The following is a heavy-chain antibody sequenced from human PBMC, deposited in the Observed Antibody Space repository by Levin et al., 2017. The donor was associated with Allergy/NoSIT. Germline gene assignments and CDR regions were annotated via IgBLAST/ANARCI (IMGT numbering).Heavy chain of an antibody. CDR2: IYTSGST. CDR3: ARDYGDYVYNWFDP. Sequence: SQTLSLTCTVSGGSISSYYWSWIRQPAGKGLEWIGRIYTSGSTNYNPSLKSRVTMSVDTSKNQFSLKLSSVTAADTAVYYCARDYGDYVYNWFDPWGQGTLVTVSS. CDR1: GGSISSYY. V-gene: IGHV4-4*07. J-gene: IGHJ5*02. D-gene: IGHD4-17*01.